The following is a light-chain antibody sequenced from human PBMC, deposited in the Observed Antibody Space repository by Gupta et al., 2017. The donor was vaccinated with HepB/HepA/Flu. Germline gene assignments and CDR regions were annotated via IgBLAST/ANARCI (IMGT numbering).Light chain of an antibody. CDR2: END. J-gene: IGLJ2*01. V-gene: IGLV1-51*02. Sequence: SVSTHPPPRSAAPGQKFTTPSPGSSSNIGDNYVSWYQQPPGTAPKLLISENDKRPSGVPDRVSGSKSGTSAALTITGLQTGDEADYYCGTWDSSLSVVVFGGGTRLTVL. CDR1: SSNIGDNY. CDR3: GTWDSSLSVVV.